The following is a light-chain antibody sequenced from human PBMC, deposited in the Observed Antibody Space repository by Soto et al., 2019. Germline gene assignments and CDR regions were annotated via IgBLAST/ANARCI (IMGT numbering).Light chain of an antibody. CDR1: SSDVGGYNY. CDR3: SSSTSSDTLL. V-gene: IGLV2-14*01. CDR2: EVS. Sequence: QSALTQPASVSGSPGQSITISCTGTSSDVGGYNYVSWYQQHPGKAPKLMIYEVSNRPSGVSNRFSGSKSGNTASLTISGLQDEDEADYYCSSSTSSDTLLFGGGTKVTVL. J-gene: IGLJ2*01.